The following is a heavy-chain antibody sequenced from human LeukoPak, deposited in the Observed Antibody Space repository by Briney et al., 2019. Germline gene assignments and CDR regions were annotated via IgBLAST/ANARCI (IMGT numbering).Heavy chain of an antibody. D-gene: IGHD4-11*01. V-gene: IGHV4-4*07. CDR1: GGSISSYY. CDR2: IYTRGST. J-gene: IGHJ4*02. CDR3: ARDRDYSNTFDY. Sequence: SETLSLTCTASGGSISSYYWSWIRQPAGKGLEWIGRIYTRGSTNYNPSLKSRVTMSVDTSKNQFSLKLSSVTAADTAVYYCARDRDYSNTFDYWGQGTLVTVSS.